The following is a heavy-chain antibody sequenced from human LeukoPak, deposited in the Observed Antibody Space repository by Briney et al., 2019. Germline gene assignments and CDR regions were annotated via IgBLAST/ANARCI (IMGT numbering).Heavy chain of an antibody. CDR3: AGGSLWSPNWFDP. J-gene: IGHJ5*02. D-gene: IGHD3-10*01. CDR1: GFSISNYW. Sequence: GGSLRLSCAASGFSISNYWMNWVRQAPGKGLEWVANIKQDGSEKFFVDSVRGRFSISRDNAKNSLYLQMYSLRADDTAVYYCAGGSLWSPNWFDPWGQGTLVTVSS. V-gene: IGHV3-7*01. CDR2: IKQDGSEK.